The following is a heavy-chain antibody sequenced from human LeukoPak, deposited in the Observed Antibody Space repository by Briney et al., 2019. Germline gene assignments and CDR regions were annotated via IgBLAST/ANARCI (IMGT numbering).Heavy chain of an antibody. CDR3: AKSQLWFRISRRHYFDY. V-gene: IGHV3-23*01. D-gene: IGHD5-18*01. J-gene: IGHJ4*02. CDR1: GFTFSSYG. Sequence: GGSLRLSCAASGFTFSSYGMSWVRQAPGKGLEWVSAISGSGGSTYYADSVKGRFTISRDNSKNTLYLQMNSLRAEDTAVYYCAKSQLWFRISRRHYFDYWGQGTLVTVSS. CDR2: ISGSGGST.